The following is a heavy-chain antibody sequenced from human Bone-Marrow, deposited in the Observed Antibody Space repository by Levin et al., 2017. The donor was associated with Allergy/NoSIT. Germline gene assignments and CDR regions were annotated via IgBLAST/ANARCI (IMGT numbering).Heavy chain of an antibody. V-gene: IGHV3-21*01. Sequence: KAGGSLRLSCAASGFTFSYHSMNWVRQAPGKGLEWVSSISFGGFDIFYADSVRGRFTIYRDNSQNLLYLQMNSLRAEDTAVYYCTRDQRVIPYFSTPPPLSYYGMDVWGLGTTVTVAS. CDR3: TRDQRVIPYFSTPPPLSYYGMDV. D-gene: IGHD3-9*01. CDR2: ISFGGFDI. J-gene: IGHJ6*02. CDR1: GFTFSYHS.